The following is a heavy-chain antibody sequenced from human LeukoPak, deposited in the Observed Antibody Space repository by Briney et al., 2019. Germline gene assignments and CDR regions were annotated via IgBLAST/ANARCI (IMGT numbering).Heavy chain of an antibody. CDR2: ISGSGGST. V-gene: IGHV3-23*01. CDR1: GFTFGDYA. D-gene: IGHD6-13*01. Sequence: GESLKISCTASGFTFGDYAMSWFRQAPGKGLEWVSAISGSGGSTYYADSVKGRFTISRDNSKNTLYLQMNSLRAEDTAVYYCANSIAAAGTPWFDPWGQGTLVTVSS. J-gene: IGHJ5*02. CDR3: ANSIAAAGTPWFDP.